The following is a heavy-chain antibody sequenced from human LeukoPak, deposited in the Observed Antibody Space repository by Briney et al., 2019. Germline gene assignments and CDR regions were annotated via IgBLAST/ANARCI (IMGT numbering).Heavy chain of an antibody. CDR3: ARQSRDGSKTRGYYFDS. V-gene: IGHV5-10-1*01. CDR2: IDPSDSYT. Sequence: GESLKISCKGSGYSFTSYWISWVRQMPGKGLEWMGRIDPSDSYTNYSPSFQGHVTISADKSISTAYLQWSSLKASDTATYYCARQSRDGSKTRGYYFDSWGQGTLVTVSS. CDR1: GYSFTSYW. J-gene: IGHJ4*02. D-gene: IGHD3-10*01.